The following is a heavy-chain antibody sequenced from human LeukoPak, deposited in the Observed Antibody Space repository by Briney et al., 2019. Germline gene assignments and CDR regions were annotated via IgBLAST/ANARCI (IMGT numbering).Heavy chain of an antibody. Sequence: SETLSLTCNVSGGSISSRSYYWGWIRDPPWTGLEWIGSIYYSGCTYYNPSPKSRVTISVDTSQNPFSMMLSSVTAGHRDVYYSASASDDSSGYYYLPTDYWGEGTLVTVSS. CDR1: GGSISSRSYY. V-gene: IGHV4-39*07. J-gene: IGHJ4*02. CDR2: IYYSGCT. CDR3: ASASDDSSGYYYLPTDY. D-gene: IGHD3-22*01.